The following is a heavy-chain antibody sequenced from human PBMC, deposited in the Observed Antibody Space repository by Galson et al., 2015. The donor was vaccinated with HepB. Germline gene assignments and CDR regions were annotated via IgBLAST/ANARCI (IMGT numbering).Heavy chain of an antibody. CDR3: ARDGSFVVVVTAIWAGDFDY. V-gene: IGHV3-30*04. CDR1: GFTFSSYA. Sequence: SLRLSCAASGFTFSSYAMHWVRQAPGKGLEWVAVISYDGSNKYYADSVKGRFTISRDNSKNTLYLQMNSLRVEDTAVYYCARDGSFVVVVTAIWAGDFDYWGQGTLVTVSS. CDR2: ISYDGSNK. D-gene: IGHD2-21*02. J-gene: IGHJ4*02.